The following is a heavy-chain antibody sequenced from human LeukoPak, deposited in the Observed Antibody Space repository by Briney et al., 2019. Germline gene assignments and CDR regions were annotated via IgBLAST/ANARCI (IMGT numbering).Heavy chain of an antibody. CDR2: INHSGST. Sequence: SGTPSLTCAVYGGSFSGYYWSWIRQPPGKGLWWIGEINHSGSTNYNPSLKSRVTISVDTSKNQFSLKLSSVTAADTAVYYCARGPVSVRGPPNNWGQGTLVTVSS. CDR3: ARGPVSVRGPPNN. D-gene: IGHD3-10*01. V-gene: IGHV4-34*01. J-gene: IGHJ4*02. CDR1: GGSFSGYY.